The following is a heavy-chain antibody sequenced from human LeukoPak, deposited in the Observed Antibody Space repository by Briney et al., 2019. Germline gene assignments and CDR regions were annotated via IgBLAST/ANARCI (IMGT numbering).Heavy chain of an antibody. V-gene: IGHV4-34*01. D-gene: IGHD5-24*01. Sequence: SETLSLTCAVYGGSFSGYYWSWIRQPPGKGLEWIGEINHSGSTNYSPSLKSRVTISVDTSKNQFSLKLSSVTAADTAVYYCARGGVEMEMAYNWFDPWGQGTLVTVSS. CDR2: INHSGST. J-gene: IGHJ5*02. CDR1: GGSFSGYY. CDR3: ARGGVEMEMAYNWFDP.